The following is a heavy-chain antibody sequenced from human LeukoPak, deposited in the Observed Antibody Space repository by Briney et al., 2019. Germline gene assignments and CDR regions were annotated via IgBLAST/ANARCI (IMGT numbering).Heavy chain of an antibody. J-gene: IGHJ4*02. CDR2: ISYDGSNK. CDR1: GFTFSSYA. CDR3: TTAQIYDGTWYGRDY. Sequence: GGSLRLSCAASGFTFSSYAMHWVRQAPGKGLEWGAVISYDGSNKYYADSVKGRFTISRDNSKNTLYLQMNSLRAEDTAVYYCTTAQIYDGTWYGRDYWGQGTLVAVSS. D-gene: IGHD6-13*01. V-gene: IGHV3-30-3*01.